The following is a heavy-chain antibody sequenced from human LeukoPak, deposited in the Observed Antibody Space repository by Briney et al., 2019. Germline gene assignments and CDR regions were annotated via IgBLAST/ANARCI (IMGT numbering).Heavy chain of an antibody. V-gene: IGHV1-69*13. CDR2: IIPIFGTA. Sequence: GASVKVSCKASGGTFSSYAIGWVRQAPGQGLEWMGGIIPIFGTANYAQKFQGRVTITADESTSTAYMELSSLRSEDTAVYYCARDDSSGLLDYYYGMDVWGQGTTVTVSS. J-gene: IGHJ6*02. D-gene: IGHD3-22*01. CDR1: GGTFSSYA. CDR3: ARDDSSGLLDYYYGMDV.